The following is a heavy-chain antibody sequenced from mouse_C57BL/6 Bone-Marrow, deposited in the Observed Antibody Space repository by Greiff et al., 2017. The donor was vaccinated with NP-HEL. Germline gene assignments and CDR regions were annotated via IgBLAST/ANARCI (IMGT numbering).Heavy chain of an antibody. CDR2: IYPSDSET. CDR1: GYTFTSYW. CDR3: ARSRGYYAMDY. J-gene: IGHJ4*01. V-gene: IGHV1-61*01. Sequence: VQLQQPGAELVRPGSSVKLSCKASGYTFTSYWMDWVKQRPGQGLEWIGNIYPSDSETHYNQKFKDKATLTVDKSSSTAYMQLSSLTSEDSAVYYCARSRGYYAMDYWGKGTSVTVSS.